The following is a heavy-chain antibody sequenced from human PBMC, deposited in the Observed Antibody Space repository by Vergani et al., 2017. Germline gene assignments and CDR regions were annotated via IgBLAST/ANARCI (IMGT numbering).Heavy chain of an antibody. CDR3: AEVTCGGDGSRAKYFDY. D-gene: IGHD2-21*02. Sequence: EVQLLESGGGLVQPGGSLRLSCAASGFTFSSYAMSWVRQAPGKGLEWVSAISGSGGSTEYADSVKGRFTISRDNSKNTLYLQMNSLRAEDAAVSYCAEVTCGGDGSRAKYFDYWGQGTLVTVSS. CDR1: GFTFSSYA. J-gene: IGHJ4*02. CDR2: ISGSGGST. V-gene: IGHV3-23*01.